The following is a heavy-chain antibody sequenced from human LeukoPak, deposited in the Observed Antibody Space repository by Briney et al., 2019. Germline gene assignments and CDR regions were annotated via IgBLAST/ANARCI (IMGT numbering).Heavy chain of an antibody. CDR2: INHSGST. CDR3: ARHRRYCSSTSCSDSGYDDY. Sequence: SETPSLTCAVYGGSFSGYYWSWIRQPPGKGLEWIGEINHSGSTNYNPSLKSRVTISVDTSKNQFSLKLSSVTAADTAVYYCARHRRYCSSTSCSDSGYDDYWGQGTLVTVSS. V-gene: IGHV4-34*01. CDR1: GGSFSGYY. D-gene: IGHD2-2*01. J-gene: IGHJ4*02.